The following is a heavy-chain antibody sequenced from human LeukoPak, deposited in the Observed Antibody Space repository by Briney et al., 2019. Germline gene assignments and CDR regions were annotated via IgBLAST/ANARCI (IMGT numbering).Heavy chain of an antibody. Sequence: ASVKVSCKASGGTFSSYAISWVRQAPGQGLEWMGWIYPNSGGTNYAQKFQGRVTMTRDTSISTVYMELSRLRSDDTAIYYCARDPYYYDSSGYYYEQKVDYWGQGTLVTVSS. J-gene: IGHJ4*02. CDR2: IYPNSGGT. CDR3: ARDPYYYDSSGYYYEQKVDY. D-gene: IGHD3-22*01. V-gene: IGHV1-2*02. CDR1: GGTFSSYA.